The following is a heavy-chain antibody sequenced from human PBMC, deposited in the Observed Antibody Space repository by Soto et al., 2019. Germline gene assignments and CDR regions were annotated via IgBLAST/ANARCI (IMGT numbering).Heavy chain of an antibody. CDR3: ARDRYSSGWYSGGAFDI. D-gene: IGHD6-19*01. J-gene: IGHJ3*02. CDR1: GYTFTSYG. Sequence: QVQLVQSGAEVKKPGASVKVSCKASGYTFTSYGISWVRQDPGQGLEWMGWISAYNGNTNYAQKLQGRVTMTTDTSTSTAYMELRSLRSDDTAVYYCARDRYSSGWYSGGAFDIWGQGTMVTVSS. CDR2: ISAYNGNT. V-gene: IGHV1-18*01.